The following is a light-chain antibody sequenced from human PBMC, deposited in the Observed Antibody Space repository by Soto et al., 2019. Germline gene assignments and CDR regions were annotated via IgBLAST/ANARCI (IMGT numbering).Light chain of an antibody. J-gene: IGLJ1*01. CDR1: SSDVGGYNY. CDR2: DVN. V-gene: IGLV2-11*01. Sequence: QSALTQPRSVSGSPGQSVTISCTGTSSDVGGYNYVSWYQQHPGKAPKVMIYDVNKRPSGVPDRFSGSKSGNTASLTISGLQAEDEADYYCQSYDSSLGFVFGTGTKLTVL. CDR3: QSYDSSLGFV.